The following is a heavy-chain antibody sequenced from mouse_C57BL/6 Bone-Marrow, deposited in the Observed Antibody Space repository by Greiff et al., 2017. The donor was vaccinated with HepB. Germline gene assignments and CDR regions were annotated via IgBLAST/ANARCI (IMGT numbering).Heavy chain of an antibody. J-gene: IGHJ4*01. CDR3: AREDSPRAMDY. Sequence: VQLKESGPVLVKPGASVKMSCKASGYTFTDYYMNWVKQSHGKSLEWIGVINPYNGGTSYNQKFKGKATLTVDKSSSTAYMELNSLTSEDSAVYYCAREDSPRAMDYWGQGTSVTVSS. CDR2: INPYNGGT. CDR1: GYTFTDYY. V-gene: IGHV1-19*01. D-gene: IGHD2-10*02.